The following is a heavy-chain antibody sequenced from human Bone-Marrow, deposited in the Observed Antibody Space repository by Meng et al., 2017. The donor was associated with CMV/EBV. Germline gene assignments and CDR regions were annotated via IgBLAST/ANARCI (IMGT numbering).Heavy chain of an antibody. D-gene: IGHD2-2*01. CDR2: IIPIFGTA. V-gene: IGHV1-69*05. CDR3: ARAGGEYCSSTSCEI. Sequence: SVKVSCKASGGTFSSYAISWVRQAPGQGLEWMGGIIPIFGTANYAQKFQGRVTITTDESTSTAHMELSSPRSEDTAVYYCARAGGEYCSSTSCEIWGQGTMVTVSS. J-gene: IGHJ3*02. CDR1: GGTFSSYA.